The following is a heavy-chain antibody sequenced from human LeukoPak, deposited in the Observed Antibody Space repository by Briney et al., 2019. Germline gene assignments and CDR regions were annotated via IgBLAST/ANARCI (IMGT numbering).Heavy chain of an antibody. CDR2: INQDGSEK. V-gene: IGHV3-7*01. CDR3: ARDPYSGNYGAYYYYYMDV. J-gene: IGHJ6*03. CDR1: GFTFSNYW. Sequence: GGSLRLSCVASGFTFSNYWMTWFRQTPGKGLEWVGNINQDGSEKYYLDSVRGRFTISRDNAKNSLYLQMDSLRVEDTAEYYCARDPYSGNYGAYYYYYMDVWGKGTTVTISS. D-gene: IGHD1-26*01.